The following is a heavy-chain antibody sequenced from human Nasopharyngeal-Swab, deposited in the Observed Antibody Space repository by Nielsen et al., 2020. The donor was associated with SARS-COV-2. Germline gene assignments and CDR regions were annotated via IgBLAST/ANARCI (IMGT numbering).Heavy chain of an antibody. V-gene: IGHV1-58*01. CDR2: IVVGSGNT. Sequence: GRQAPGQRLEWMGWIVVGSGNTNYAQKFQERVTITRGMSTSTAYMELSSLRSEDTAVYYCVASLPYDSSGYYSWGQGTLVTVSS. J-gene: IGHJ4*02. CDR3: VASLPYDSSGYYS. D-gene: IGHD3-22*01.